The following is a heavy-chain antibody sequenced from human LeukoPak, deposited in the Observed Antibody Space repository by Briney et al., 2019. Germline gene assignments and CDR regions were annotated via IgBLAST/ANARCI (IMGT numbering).Heavy chain of an antibody. CDR2: IYYSGST. D-gene: IGHD5-18*01. V-gene: IGHV4-39*01. Sequence: PSETLSLTCTVSGGSISSSSYYWGWIRQPPGKGLEWIGSIYYSGSTYYNPSLKSRVTISVDTSKNQFSLKLSSVTAADTAVYYCARQETGMVLRYYYYYMDVWGKGTTVTVPS. CDR3: ARQETGMVLRYYYYYMDV. CDR1: GGSISSSSYY. J-gene: IGHJ6*03.